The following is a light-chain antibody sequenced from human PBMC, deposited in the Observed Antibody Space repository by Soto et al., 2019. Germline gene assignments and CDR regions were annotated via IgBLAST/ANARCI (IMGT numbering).Light chain of an antibody. Sequence: EIALTQSPGTLSLFPGERATPSCRASQSVSNNYLAWYQQKPGQAPRLLIYGASNRATGIPDRFSGSGSGTDFTLTISRLEPEDFAVYYCQQYGSSGTFGQGTKVDIK. V-gene: IGKV3-20*01. J-gene: IGKJ1*01. CDR1: QSVSNNY. CDR3: QQYGSSGT. CDR2: GAS.